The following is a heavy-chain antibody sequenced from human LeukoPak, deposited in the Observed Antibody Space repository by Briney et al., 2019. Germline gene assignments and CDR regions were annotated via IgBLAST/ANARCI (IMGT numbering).Heavy chain of an antibody. V-gene: IGHV3-30-3*01. Sequence: GGSLRLSCAASGFTFSSYAMNWVRQAPGKGLEWVAVISYDGSNKYYADSVKGRFTISRDNSKDTLYLQMNSLRAEDTAVYYCARVRFLEWLLGPMDVWGQGTTVTVSS. CDR2: ISYDGSNK. CDR1: GFTFSSYA. CDR3: ARVRFLEWLLGPMDV. J-gene: IGHJ6*02. D-gene: IGHD3-3*01.